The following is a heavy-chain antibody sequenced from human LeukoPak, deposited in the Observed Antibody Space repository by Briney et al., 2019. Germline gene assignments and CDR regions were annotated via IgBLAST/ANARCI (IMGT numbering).Heavy chain of an antibody. D-gene: IGHD6-13*01. V-gene: IGHV1-69*04. CDR1: GGTFSSYA. CDR2: IIPILGIA. J-gene: IGHJ6*02. CDR3: ARDASILAAAGTFGYYYYGMDV. Sequence: SVKVSCKASGGTFSSYAISWVRQAPGQGLEWMGRIIPILGIANYAQKFQGRATITADKSTSTAYMELSSLRSEDTAVYYCARDASILAAAGTFGYYYYGMDVWGQGTTVTVSS.